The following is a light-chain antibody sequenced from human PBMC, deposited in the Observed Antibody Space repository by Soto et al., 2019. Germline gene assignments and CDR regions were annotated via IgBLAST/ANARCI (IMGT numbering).Light chain of an antibody. CDR1: QSVSSS. CDR3: QQRSSWPLS. J-gene: IGKJ4*01. CDR2: DAS. V-gene: IGKV3-11*01. Sequence: EIGLTQSPATLSLSPGETATLSCRASQSVSSSLAWYQQKPGQTPRLLIYDASNRATGIPARFSGSGSGTDFTLTVSSLQPEDFAVYYCQQRSSWPLSFGGGTKVEIK.